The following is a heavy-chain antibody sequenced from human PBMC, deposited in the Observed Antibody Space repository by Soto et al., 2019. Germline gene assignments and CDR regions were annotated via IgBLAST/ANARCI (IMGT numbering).Heavy chain of an antibody. Sequence: ETLSLSCAVYGGCFSGHSWYWIRQSPGKGLEGIGDINHSGRVNYSPSLKSRVTISLDTSKNQFSLTLSAVTAADTAMYYCSTRAYDTNGYYRFDPWGQGTLVTVSS. D-gene: IGHD3-22*01. J-gene: IGHJ5*01. CDR1: GGCFSGHS. CDR3: STRAYDTNGYYRFDP. CDR2: INHSGRV. V-gene: IGHV4-34*01.